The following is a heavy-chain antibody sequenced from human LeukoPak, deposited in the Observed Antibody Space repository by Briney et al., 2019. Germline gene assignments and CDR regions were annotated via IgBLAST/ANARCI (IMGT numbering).Heavy chain of an antibody. CDR3: AREEGVPAAIHGYYYYMDV. V-gene: IGHV3-21*01. Sequence: PGGSLRLSCAASGFTFSSYSMNWVRQAPGKGLEWVSSISSSSSYIYYADSVKGRFTISRDNAKNSLYLQMNSLRAKDTAVYYCAREEGVPAAIHGYYYYMDVWGKGTTVTVSS. D-gene: IGHD2-2*02. J-gene: IGHJ6*03. CDR2: ISSSSSYI. CDR1: GFTFSSYS.